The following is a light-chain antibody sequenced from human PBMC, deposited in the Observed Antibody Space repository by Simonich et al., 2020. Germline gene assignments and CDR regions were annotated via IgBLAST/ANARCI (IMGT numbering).Light chain of an antibody. V-gene: IGKV4-1*01. CDR2: WAS. Sequence: IVMTQSPDSLAVSLGERATINCKSSQSFLYSSNNKNYLAWYQKKPGQPPKLLIYWASTRESGVPDRFSGSGSGTDFTLTISSLQAEDVAVYYCQQYYSTPYTFGQGTKLEIK. CDR3: QQYYSTPYT. J-gene: IGKJ2*01. CDR1: QSFLYSSNNKNY.